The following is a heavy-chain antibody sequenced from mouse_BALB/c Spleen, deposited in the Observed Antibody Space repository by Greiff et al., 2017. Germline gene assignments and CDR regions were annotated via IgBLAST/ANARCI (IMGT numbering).Heavy chain of an antibody. V-gene: IGHV3-6*02. Sequence: EVHLVESGPGLVKPSQSLSLTCSVTGYSITSGYYWNWIRQFPGNKLEWMGYISYDGSNNYNPSLKNRISITRDTSKNQFFLKLNSVTTEDTATYYCARDRGIPYYFDYWGQGTTLTVSS. J-gene: IGHJ2*01. CDR3: ARDRGIPYYFDY. CDR1: GYSITSGYY. CDR2: ISYDGSN. D-gene: IGHD3-1*01.